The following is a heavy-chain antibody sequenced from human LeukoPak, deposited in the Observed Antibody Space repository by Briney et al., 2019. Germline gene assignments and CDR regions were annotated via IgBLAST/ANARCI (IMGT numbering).Heavy chain of an antibody. D-gene: IGHD2-15*01. CDR1: GYSFTSYW. V-gene: IGHV5-51*01. CDR2: IYPGDSDT. CDR3: ARQGEYCSGGSCYSGYLDY. Sequence: GESLKISCKGSGYSFTSYWIGWVRQLPGKGLEWMGIIYPGDSDTRYSPSFQGQVTISADKSISTAYLQWSSLKASDTAMYYCARQGEYCSGGSCYSGYLDYWGQGTLVTVSS. J-gene: IGHJ4*02.